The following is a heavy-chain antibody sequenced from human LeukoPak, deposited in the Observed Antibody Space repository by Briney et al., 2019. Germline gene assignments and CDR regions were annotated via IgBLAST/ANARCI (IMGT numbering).Heavy chain of an antibody. Sequence: GGSLRLSCAASGFTVSSNYMNWFRQAPGKGLEWVSVIYTSDTTYYADSVKGRFTISRDNSKNTLYLHMNSLRAEDTAVYYCATLRDIVVVATTPTDVWGKGTTVIVSS. CDR3: ATLRDIVVVATTPTDV. J-gene: IGHJ6*04. CDR2: IYTSDTT. V-gene: IGHV3-66*01. D-gene: IGHD2-2*01. CDR1: GFTVSSNY.